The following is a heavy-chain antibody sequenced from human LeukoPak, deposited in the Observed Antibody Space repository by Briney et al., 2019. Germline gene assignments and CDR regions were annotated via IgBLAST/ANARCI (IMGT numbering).Heavy chain of an antibody. CDR1: GFTFSDYG. CDR3: AKDSSYFYDSSGYNFDY. Sequence: GGSLRLSCAASGFTFSDYGMHWVRQAPGKGLEWVAVISYDGSNKYYADSVKGRFTISRDNSKDTLHLQMNSLRAEDTAVYYCAKDSSYFYDSSGYNFDYWGQGTLVTVSS. CDR2: ISYDGSNK. D-gene: IGHD3-22*01. V-gene: IGHV3-30*18. J-gene: IGHJ4*02.